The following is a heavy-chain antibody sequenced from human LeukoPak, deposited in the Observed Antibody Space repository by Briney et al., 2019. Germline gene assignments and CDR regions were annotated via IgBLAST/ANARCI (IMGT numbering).Heavy chain of an antibody. D-gene: IGHD3-9*01. Sequence: GGTLRLSCAASGFTFSSYGMIWVRQAPGKGLEWVSAISGSGGSTYYADSVKGRFTISRDNSKNMLYLQMNSLRAEDTAVYYCAKGADYDILTGYPGWGQGTLVTVSS. CDR3: AKGADYDILTGYPG. CDR1: GFTFSSYG. J-gene: IGHJ4*02. V-gene: IGHV3-23*01. CDR2: ISGSGGST.